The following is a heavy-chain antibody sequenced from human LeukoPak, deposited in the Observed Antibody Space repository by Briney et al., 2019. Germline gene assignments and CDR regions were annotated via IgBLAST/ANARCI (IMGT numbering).Heavy chain of an antibody. J-gene: IGHJ4*02. V-gene: IGHV1-69*01. CDR1: GGTFSSYA. CDR2: IIPIFGTA. Sequence: GSSVKVSCKASGGTFSSYAINWVRQAPGQGLEWMGGIIPIFGTANYAQKFQGRVTITADESTSTAYMELSSLRSEDTAVYYCARDVEGELLTQGDDYWGQGTLVTVSS. D-gene: IGHD1-26*01. CDR3: ARDVEGELLTQGDDY.